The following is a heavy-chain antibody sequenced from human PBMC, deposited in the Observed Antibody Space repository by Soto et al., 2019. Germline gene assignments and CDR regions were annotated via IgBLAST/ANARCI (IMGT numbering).Heavy chain of an antibody. D-gene: IGHD6-13*01. CDR2: IHPTDGST. CDR1: GYNFASNH. CDR3: VRDRFGSWTFDY. V-gene: IGHV1-46*01. J-gene: IGHJ4*02. Sequence: QVQLVQSGAAVKEPGASVKVSCKASGYNFASNHMHWVRQIPGQGLEWMGIIHPTDGSTSYAPRVRGRITLTRDAPTNTDYMELRGLTSEDTAVYYCVRDRFGSWTFDYWGQGTLLNVSS.